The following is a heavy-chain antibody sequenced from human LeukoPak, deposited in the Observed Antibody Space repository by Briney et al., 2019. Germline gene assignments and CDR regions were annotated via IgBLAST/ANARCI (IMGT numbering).Heavy chain of an antibody. J-gene: IGHJ4*02. Sequence: PGGSLRLSCAASGFTFSSYGMHWVRQAPGKGLEWVAVISYDGSNKYYADSVKGRFTISRDNSKNTLYLQMNSLRAGDTAVYYCAKVEAAVTTPLDYWGQGTLVTVSS. CDR1: GFTFSSYG. V-gene: IGHV3-30*18. D-gene: IGHD4-17*01. CDR2: ISYDGSNK. CDR3: AKVEAAVTTPLDY.